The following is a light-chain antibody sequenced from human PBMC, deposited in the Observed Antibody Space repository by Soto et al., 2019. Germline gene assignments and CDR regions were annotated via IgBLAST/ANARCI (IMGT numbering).Light chain of an antibody. V-gene: IGKV3-20*01. Sequence: EIVLTQSPGTLSLSPGERATLSCRASQSVSSSYLAWYQQKPGQAPRLLIYGASTRATGIPDRFSGSGSGTVFTLTISRLEPEDFAVYYCQQYGSSYTLGLGTKLESK. CDR2: GAS. CDR1: QSVSSSY. J-gene: IGKJ2*01. CDR3: QQYGSSYT.